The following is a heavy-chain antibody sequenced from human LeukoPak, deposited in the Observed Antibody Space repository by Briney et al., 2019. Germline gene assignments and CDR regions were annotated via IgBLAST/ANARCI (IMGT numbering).Heavy chain of an antibody. CDR1: GYSISSGYY. J-gene: IGHJ5*02. CDR2: IYHSGGT. D-gene: IGHD6-19*01. V-gene: IGHV4-38-2*02. Sequence: PSETLSLTCTVSGYSISSGYYWGWIRQPPGKGLEWIGNIYHSGGTYYNPSLKSRGTISIDTSKNLFSLKLSSVTAADTAVYYCARAYSSAWYWNWFDPWGQGTLVTVSS. CDR3: ARAYSSAWYWNWFDP.